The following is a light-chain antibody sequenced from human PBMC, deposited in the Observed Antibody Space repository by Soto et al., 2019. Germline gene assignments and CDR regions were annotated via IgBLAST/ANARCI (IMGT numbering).Light chain of an antibody. CDR2: EVN. V-gene: IGLV2-23*02. Sequence: QSVLTQPASVSGSPGQSITISCTGTRSDVGNYNLVSWYQQLPGKAPKLMIYEVNKRPSGVSNRFSGSKSGNTASLTISGLQTEDEADYYCCSYAGSDTWAFGGGTKLTVL. CDR3: CSYAGSDTWA. CDR1: RSDVGNYNL. J-gene: IGLJ3*02.